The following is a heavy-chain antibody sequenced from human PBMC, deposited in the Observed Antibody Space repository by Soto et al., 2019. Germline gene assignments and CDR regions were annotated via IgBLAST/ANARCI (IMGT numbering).Heavy chain of an antibody. V-gene: IGHV3-21*01. J-gene: IGHJ3*02. Sequence: GGSLRLSCAASVFTFSSYSMNWVRQAPGKGLEWVSSISSSSSYIYYADSVKGRFTISRDNAKNSLYLQMNSLRAEDTAVYYCAREVTAHDAFDIWGQGTMVTVSS. CDR2: ISSSSSYI. CDR3: AREVTAHDAFDI. D-gene: IGHD2-21*02. CDR1: VFTFSSYS.